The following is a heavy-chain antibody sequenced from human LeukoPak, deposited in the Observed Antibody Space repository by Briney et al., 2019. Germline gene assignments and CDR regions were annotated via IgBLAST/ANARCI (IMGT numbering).Heavy chain of an antibody. CDR1: GGSISSYY. J-gene: IGHJ3*02. V-gene: IGHV4-59*12. CDR3: ARERDVGQLVSHDI. D-gene: IGHD6-6*01. CDR2: IYYSGST. Sequence: PSETLSLTCTVSGGSISSYYWSWIRQPPGKGLEWIGYIYYSGSTNYNPSLKSRVTISVDTSKNQFSLKLSSVTAADTAVYYCARERDVGQLVSHDIWGQGTMVTVSS.